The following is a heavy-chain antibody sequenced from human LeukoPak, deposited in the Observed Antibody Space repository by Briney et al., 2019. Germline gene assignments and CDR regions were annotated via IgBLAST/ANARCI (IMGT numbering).Heavy chain of an antibody. J-gene: IGHJ4*02. CDR2: IRYDESNK. Sequence: PGGSLSLSCAASVFTFSSYGMHWVRQAPGKGLGWVAFIRYDESNKYYADSVKGRFTISRDNSKNTLYLQMNSLRAEDTAVYYCAKDRWGGSGSYSHFDYWGQGTLVTVSS. V-gene: IGHV3-30*02. CDR3: AKDRWGGSGSYSHFDY. CDR1: VFTFSSYG. D-gene: IGHD3-10*01.